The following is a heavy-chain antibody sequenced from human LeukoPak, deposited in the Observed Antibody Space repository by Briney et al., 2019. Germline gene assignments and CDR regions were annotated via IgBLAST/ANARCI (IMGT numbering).Heavy chain of an antibody. CDR1: GASLSSYF. D-gene: IGHD2-8*02. Sequence: SETLSLTCNVSGASLSSYFWSWIRQPPGKGLEWIGYIYYDGYPNYSPSLRSRITISVEESKSQFSLNLRSVTAADTALYFCAGTELGYCTVTGCPLESWGQGTLVTVSS. CDR2: IYYDGYP. V-gene: IGHV4-59*01. J-gene: IGHJ4*02. CDR3: AGTELGYCTVTGCPLES.